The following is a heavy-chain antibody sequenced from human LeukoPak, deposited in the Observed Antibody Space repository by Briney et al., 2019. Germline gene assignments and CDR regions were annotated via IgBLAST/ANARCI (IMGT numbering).Heavy chain of an antibody. V-gene: IGHV4-39*01. J-gene: IGHJ4*02. CDR2: IYYSGST. Sequence: GSLRLSCAASGFPFSSYYMNWIRQPPGKGLEWTGSIYYSGSTYYNPSLKSRVTISVDTSKNQFSLKLSSVTAADTAVYYCARQPPGYWGPDYFDYWGQGTLVTVSS. CDR1: GFPFSSYY. CDR3: ARQPPGYWGPDYFDY. D-gene: IGHD2-15*01.